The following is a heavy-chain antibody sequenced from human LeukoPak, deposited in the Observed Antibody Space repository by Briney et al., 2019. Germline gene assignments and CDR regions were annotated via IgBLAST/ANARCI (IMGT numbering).Heavy chain of an antibody. J-gene: IGHJ4*02. CDR2: SGSI. CDR1: GSSINSGYY. Sequence: SETLSLTCTVSGSSINSGYYWGWIRLPPGKGLEWIGCSGSIYSNPSLKSRVTISLETSKNQFSLKLSSVTAADTAVYYCATGPFGGSYDTYTDTFDFWGQGTLITVSS. CDR3: ATGPFGGSYDTYTDTFDF. D-gene: IGHD3-16*01. V-gene: IGHV4-38-2*02.